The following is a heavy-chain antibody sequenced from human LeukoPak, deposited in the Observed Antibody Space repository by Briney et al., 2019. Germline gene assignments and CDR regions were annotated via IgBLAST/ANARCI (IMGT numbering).Heavy chain of an antibody. Sequence: GGSLRLSCAASGFTFSSYSMNWVCQAPGKGLEWVSSISSSSSIYYADSVKGRFTISRDNAKNSLYLQMNSLRAEDTAVYYCARASGDIVETATMGSYWGQGTLVTVSS. J-gene: IGHJ4*02. CDR2: ISSSSSI. D-gene: IGHD5-18*01. V-gene: IGHV3-21*01. CDR3: ARASGDIVETATMGSY. CDR1: GFTFSSYS.